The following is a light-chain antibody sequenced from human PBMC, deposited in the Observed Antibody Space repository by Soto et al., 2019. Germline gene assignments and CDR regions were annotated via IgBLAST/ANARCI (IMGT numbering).Light chain of an antibody. J-gene: IGLJ2*01. CDR2: YVS. CDR3: SSYTSSSTLVV. V-gene: IGLV2-14*03. Sequence: QSALTQPASASGSPGQSITISCTGTSSDVGGYSYVSWYQQHPGKAPKLMIYYVSNRPSGVSNRFSGSKSGNTASLTISGLQAEDEADYYCSSYTSSSTLVVFGGGTKLTVL. CDR1: SSDVGGYSY.